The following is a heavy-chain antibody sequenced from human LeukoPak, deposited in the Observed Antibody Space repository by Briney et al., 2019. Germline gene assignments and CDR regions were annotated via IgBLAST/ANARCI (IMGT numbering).Heavy chain of an antibody. CDR1: GGSISSYY. CDR2: IFYSGST. CDR3: AKSNGYGLVDV. J-gene: IGHJ3*01. Sequence: SETLSLTCTVSGGSISSYYWGWVRQPPGKGLEWIGNIFYSGSTYYSPSLKSRVTISLDTSRNQFSLKLNSVTAADTAVYYCAKSNGYGLVDVWGQGTMVTVSS. D-gene: IGHD3-10*01. V-gene: IGHV4-39*07.